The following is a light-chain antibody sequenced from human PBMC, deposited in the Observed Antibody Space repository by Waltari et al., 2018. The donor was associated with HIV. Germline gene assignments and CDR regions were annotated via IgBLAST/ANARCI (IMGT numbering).Light chain of an antibody. CDR3: QQANNFPHS. Sequence: TQMTQSPSSVSTSVAVRVTITCRASQSIGTSVAWYQQKPDRTPKLLIFEAARLQTGVPSRFSGSGSGTDFTLTITSLQPEDLATYYCQQANNFPHSFGQGT. J-gene: IGKJ2*03. V-gene: IGKV1-12*01. CDR2: EAA. CDR1: QSIGTS.